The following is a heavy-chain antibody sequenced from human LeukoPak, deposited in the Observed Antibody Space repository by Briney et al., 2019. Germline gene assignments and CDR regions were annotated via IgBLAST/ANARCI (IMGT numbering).Heavy chain of an antibody. CDR2: INHSGST. Sequence: SETLSLTCAAYGGSFSGYYWSWIRQPPGKGLEWIGEINHSGSTNYNPSLKSRVTISVDTSKNQFSLKLSSVTAADTAVYYCARARGQWLVHDKFDYWGQGTLVTVSS. D-gene: IGHD6-19*01. CDR3: ARARGQWLVHDKFDY. CDR1: GGSFSGYY. V-gene: IGHV4-34*01. J-gene: IGHJ4*02.